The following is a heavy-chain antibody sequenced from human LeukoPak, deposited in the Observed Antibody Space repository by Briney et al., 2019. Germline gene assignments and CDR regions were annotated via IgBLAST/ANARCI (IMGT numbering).Heavy chain of an antibody. V-gene: IGHV1-2*02. CDR3: ARGGLRVMVYRLYYMDV. CDR2: INPNSGGT. CDR1: GYTFTAYY. Sequence: GASVTVSCKASGYTFTAYYMHWVRQAPGQGLEWMGWINPNSGGTNYAQKFQGRVTMTRDTSISTAYMELTRLRSDDTAVYYCARGGLRVMVYRLYYMDVWGKGTTVTVSS. D-gene: IGHD2-8*01. J-gene: IGHJ6*03.